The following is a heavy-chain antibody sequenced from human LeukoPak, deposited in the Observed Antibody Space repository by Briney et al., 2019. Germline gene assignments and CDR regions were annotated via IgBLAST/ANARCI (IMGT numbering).Heavy chain of an antibody. D-gene: IGHD3-3*01. J-gene: IGHJ4*02. CDR2: IYYSGST. CDR3: ARGPPRYDFWSGLFDY. Sequence: PSETLSLTCTVSGGSISSYYWSWIRQPPGEGLEWIGYIYYSGSTNYNPSLKSRVTISVDTSKNQFSLKLSSVTAADTAVYYCARGPPRYDFWSGLFDYWGQGTLVTVSS. V-gene: IGHV4-59*01. CDR1: GGSISSYY.